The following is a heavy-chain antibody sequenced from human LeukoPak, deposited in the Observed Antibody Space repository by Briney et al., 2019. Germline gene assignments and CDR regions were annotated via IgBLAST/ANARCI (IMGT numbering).Heavy chain of an antibody. CDR1: GYTFTSYD. Sequence: ASVKVSCKASGYTFTSYDINWVRQATGHGGEWMGWMNPNSGNTGYAQKFQGRVTITRNTSIITAYMELSSPRSDDTAVYYCARAGHLLPPTDAFDIWGQGTMVTVSS. J-gene: IGHJ3*02. CDR2: MNPNSGNT. V-gene: IGHV1-8*03. CDR3: ARAGHLLPPTDAFDI. D-gene: IGHD2-15*01.